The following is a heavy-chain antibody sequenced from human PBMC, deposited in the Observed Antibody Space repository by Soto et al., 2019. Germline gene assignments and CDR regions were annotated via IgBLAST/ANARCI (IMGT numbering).Heavy chain of an antibody. V-gene: IGHV1-18*01. CDR3: ARDTSNYFDF. CDR2: ISTYNGNP. D-gene: IGHD2-2*01. CDR1: VYTFNTYY. Sequence: ASVNVCCKTSVYTFNTYYISWLRHAPGQGLEWIGWISTYNGNPNYVPKFQGKITLTTDRSTSTAYMELRSLRSNDTALYFCARDTSNYFDFWGQGTPVTVSS. J-gene: IGHJ4*02.